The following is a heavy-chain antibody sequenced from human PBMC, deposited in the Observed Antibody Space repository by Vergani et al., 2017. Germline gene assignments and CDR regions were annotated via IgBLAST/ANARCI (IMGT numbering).Heavy chain of an antibody. CDR2: ISYDGSNK. CDR1: GFTFSSYG. Sequence: QVQLVESGGGVVQPGRSLRLSCAASGFTFSSYGMHWVRQAPGKGLGWVAVISYDGSNKYYADSVKGRFTISRDNSKNTLYLQMNSLRAEDTAVYYCAKDGSGSYYYYYYYYGMDVWGQGTTVTVSS. V-gene: IGHV3-30*18. D-gene: IGHD3-10*01. J-gene: IGHJ6*02. CDR3: AKDGSGSYYYYYYYYGMDV.